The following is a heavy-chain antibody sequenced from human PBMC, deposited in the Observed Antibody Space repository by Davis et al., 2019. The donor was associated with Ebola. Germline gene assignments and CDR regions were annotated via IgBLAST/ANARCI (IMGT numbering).Heavy chain of an antibody. CDR2: IYYSGST. CDR1: GGSISSYY. J-gene: IGHJ5*02. Sequence: PGGSLRLSCTVSGGSISSYYWSWIRQPPGKGLEWIGYIYYSGSTSYNPSLKSRVTISVDTSKNQFSLKLSSVTAADTAVYYCARRYSSGWYLNWFDPWGQGTLVTVSS. V-gene: IGHV4-59*01. D-gene: IGHD6-19*01. CDR3: ARRYSSGWYLNWFDP.